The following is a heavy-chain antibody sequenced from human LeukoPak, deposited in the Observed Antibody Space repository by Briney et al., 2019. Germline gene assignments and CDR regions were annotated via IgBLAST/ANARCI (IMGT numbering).Heavy chain of an antibody. CDR2: INPSGGST. D-gene: IGHD3-10*01. V-gene: IGHV1-46*01. CDR1: GYTFTSYY. J-gene: IGHJ4*02. CDR3: ARVIYGSGSCYFDY. Sequence: ASVKVSCKASGYTFTSYYMHWVRQAPGQGLEWMGIINPSGGSTSYAQKLQGRVTMTTDTSTSTAYMELRSLRSDDTAVYYCARVIYGSGSCYFDYWGQGTLVTVSS.